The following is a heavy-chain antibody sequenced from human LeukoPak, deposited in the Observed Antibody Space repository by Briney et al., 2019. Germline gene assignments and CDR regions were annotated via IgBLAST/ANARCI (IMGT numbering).Heavy chain of an antibody. CDR2: INPNSGGT. CDR1: GYTFTGYY. J-gene: IGHJ6*03. Sequence: ASVKVSCKASGYTFTGYYMHWVRQAPGQGLEWMGWINPNSGGTNYAQKFQGRVTMTRDTSISTAYMELSSLKASDTAMYYCARSRSSFPYYYYMDVWGEGTMVTVSS. V-gene: IGHV1-2*02. CDR3: ARSRSSFPYYYYMDV.